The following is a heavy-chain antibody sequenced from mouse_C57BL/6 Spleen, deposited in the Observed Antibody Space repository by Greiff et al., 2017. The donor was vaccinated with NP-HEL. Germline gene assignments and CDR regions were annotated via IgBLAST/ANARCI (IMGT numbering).Heavy chain of an antibody. J-gene: IGHJ1*03. D-gene: IGHD1-1*01. Sequence: EVKLVESGGGLVQPGGSLKLSCAASGFTFSDYGMAWVRQAPRKGPEWVAFISNLAYSIYYADTVTGRFTISRENAKNTLYLEMSSLRSEDTAMYYCARRPSTVVADWYFDVWGTGTTVTVSS. V-gene: IGHV5-15*01. CDR2: ISNLAYSI. CDR1: GFTFSDYG. CDR3: ARRPSTVVADWYFDV.